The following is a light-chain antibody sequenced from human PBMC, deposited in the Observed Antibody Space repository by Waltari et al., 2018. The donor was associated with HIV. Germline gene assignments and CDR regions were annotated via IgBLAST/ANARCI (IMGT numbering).Light chain of an antibody. V-gene: IGLV2-14*01. CDR2: EVS. CDR3: SSYTSSSTLYV. Sequence: QSALTQPASVSGSPGQSIPISCTGPSRYVGGYNYVSWYQQHPGKAPKLMISEVSNRPSGVTNRFSGSKSGNTASLTISGLQVEDEADYYCSSYTSSSTLYVFGTGTKVTVL. J-gene: IGLJ1*01. CDR1: SRYVGGYNY.